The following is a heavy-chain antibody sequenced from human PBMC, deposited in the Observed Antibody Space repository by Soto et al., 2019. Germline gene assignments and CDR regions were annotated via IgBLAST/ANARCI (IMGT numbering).Heavy chain of an antibody. CDR2: IRSRVYGGTP. D-gene: IGHD2-21*01. CDR3: DYYFDY. Sequence: PGGSLRLSCTASGFSFGDYAMSWVRQAPGKGLEWVGFIRSRVYGGTPQYVASVEGRFTISRDDSKSIAYLQMNSLKTEDTAVYYVDYYFDYWGQGALVTVSS. J-gene: IGHJ4*02. CDR1: GFSFGDYA. V-gene: IGHV3-49*04.